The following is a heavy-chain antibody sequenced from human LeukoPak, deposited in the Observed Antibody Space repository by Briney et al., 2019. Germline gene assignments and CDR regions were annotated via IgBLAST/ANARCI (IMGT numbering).Heavy chain of an antibody. V-gene: IGHV3-23*01. CDR3: ARGITAFGVPGATYYFDY. J-gene: IGHJ4*02. D-gene: IGHD3-3*01. CDR1: GFTFSQFA. Sequence: GGSLRLPCTASGFTFSQFAMNWVRQTPGKGLEWVSVISGSGSTYYADSVRGRFTISRDNSKHTVSLQMNALRAEDTAVYYCARGITAFGVPGATYYFDYWGQGTLVTVSS. CDR2: ISGSGST.